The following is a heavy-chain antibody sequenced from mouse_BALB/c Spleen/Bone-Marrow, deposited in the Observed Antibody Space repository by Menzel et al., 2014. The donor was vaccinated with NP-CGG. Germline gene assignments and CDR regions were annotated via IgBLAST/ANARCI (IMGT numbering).Heavy chain of an antibody. CDR1: GFTFTDHY. CDR3: ARDYLYDFDY. Sequence: EVKLVESGGGLVQPRGFLRLSCATSGFTFTDHYMSWVRQPPGKALEWLGFIRNKANGYTTEYSASVKGRFTISRDNSQSIVYLQMNTLGAENSAAYYCARDYLYDFDYWGQGTTVTVSS. CDR2: IRNKANGYTT. V-gene: IGHV7-3*02. J-gene: IGHJ2*01. D-gene: IGHD2-1*01.